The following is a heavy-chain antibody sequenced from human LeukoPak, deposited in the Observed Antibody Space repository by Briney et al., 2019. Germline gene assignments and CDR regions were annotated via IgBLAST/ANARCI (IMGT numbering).Heavy chain of an antibody. Sequence: QSGGSLRLSCAASGFTFSTYSMNWVRQAPGKGLEWVSYISGTSSDIYYADSVKGRFTISRDNAKNSLYLQMNSLRAEDTAVYYCARERYCSSTSCPYFDYWGQGTLVTVSS. J-gene: IGHJ4*02. CDR1: GFTFSTYS. CDR2: ISGTSSDI. V-gene: IGHV3-48*01. D-gene: IGHD2-2*01. CDR3: ARERYCSSTSCPYFDY.